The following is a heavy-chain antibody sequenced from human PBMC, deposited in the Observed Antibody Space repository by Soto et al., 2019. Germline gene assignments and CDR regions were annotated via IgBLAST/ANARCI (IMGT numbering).Heavy chain of an antibody. CDR3: VKRSLPNRIAAAGFDP. CDR1: GFTFSSYA. J-gene: IGHJ5*02. D-gene: IGHD6-13*01. Sequence: GGSLRLSCAASGFTFSSYAMSWVRQAPGKGLEWVSGISGSGGSTYYADSVKGRFTISRDNSKNTLSLQMNSLRADDTAVYYCVKRSLPNRIAAAGFDPWGQGTLVTVSS. V-gene: IGHV3-23*01. CDR2: ISGSGGST.